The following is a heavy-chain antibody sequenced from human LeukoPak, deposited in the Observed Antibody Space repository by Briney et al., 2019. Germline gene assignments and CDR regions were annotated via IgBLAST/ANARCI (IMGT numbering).Heavy chain of an antibody. CDR3: AKNGYSSSWYVFWFDP. CDR1: GFTFSSYA. V-gene: IGHV3-23*01. D-gene: IGHD6-13*01. J-gene: IGHJ5*02. CDR2: ISGSGGST. Sequence: PWGSLRLSCAASGFTFSSYAMSWVRQAPGKGLEWVSAISGSGGSTYYADSVKGRFTISRDNSKNTLYLQMNSLRAEDTAVYYCAKNGYSSSWYVFWFDPWGQGTLVTVSS.